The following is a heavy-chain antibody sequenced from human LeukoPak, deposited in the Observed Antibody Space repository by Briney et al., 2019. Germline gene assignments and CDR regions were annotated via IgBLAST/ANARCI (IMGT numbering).Heavy chain of an antibody. CDR1: GASISSYY. Sequence: PSETLSLTCTVSGASISSYYWSWIRQPPGKGLEWIGYTYYSRNTNYNPSLKSRVTISIDTSKNQFSLKLNSLTAADTAVYYCARVGYSFGNDYWGQGTLVTVSS. V-gene: IGHV4-59*01. CDR3: ARVGYSFGNDY. J-gene: IGHJ4*02. D-gene: IGHD5-18*01. CDR2: TYYSRNT.